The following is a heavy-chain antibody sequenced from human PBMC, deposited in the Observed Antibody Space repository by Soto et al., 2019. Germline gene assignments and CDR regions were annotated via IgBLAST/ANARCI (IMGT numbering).Heavy chain of an antibody. Sequence: QVQLQESGPGLVKPSETLSLTCTVSGGSISSYYWSWIRQPPGKGLEWIGYIDYSGSTNYNPSLKSRVTLSVDTSKNQFSLTLSSVTAADTAVYYCARAPRGNYGYPSYFDYWGQGTLVSVSS. CDR2: IDYSGST. D-gene: IGHD3-10*01. CDR3: ARAPRGNYGYPSYFDY. CDR1: GGSISSYY. J-gene: IGHJ4*02. V-gene: IGHV4-59*01.